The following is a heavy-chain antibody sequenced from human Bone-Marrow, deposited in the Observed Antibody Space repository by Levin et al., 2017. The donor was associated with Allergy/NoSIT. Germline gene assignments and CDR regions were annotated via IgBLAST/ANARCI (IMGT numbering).Heavy chain of an antibody. V-gene: IGHV4-59*01. CDR1: GGSMSSYY. D-gene: IGHD6-19*01. CDR2: IFYIGST. J-gene: IGHJ5*02. Sequence: GSLRLSCTVSGGSMSSYYWSWIRQPPGKGLEWIGYIFYIGSTDYNPSLKSRVTISVDTSKNQFSLRLSSVTAADTAVYYCASVVAVADTPREVSWGQGTLVTVSS. CDR3: ASVVAVADTPREVS.